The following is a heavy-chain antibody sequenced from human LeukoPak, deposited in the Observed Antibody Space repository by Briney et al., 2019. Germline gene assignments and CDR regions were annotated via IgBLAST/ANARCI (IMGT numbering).Heavy chain of an antibody. J-gene: IGHJ5*02. Sequence: PSETLSLTCAVSGGSFSTYYWSWIRQPPGKGLEWIGCINSGGSTNYNPSLKSRVTISVDTSKNQFSLRLTSVTAADTAVYYCARNQERSTSNNWFDPWGQGTLVTVSS. CDR2: INSGGST. CDR1: GGSFSTYY. CDR3: ARNQERSTSNNWFDP. V-gene: IGHV4-4*09. D-gene: IGHD2-2*01.